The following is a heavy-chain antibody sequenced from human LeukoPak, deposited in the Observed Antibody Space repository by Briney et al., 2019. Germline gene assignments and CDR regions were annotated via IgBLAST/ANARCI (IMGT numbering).Heavy chain of an antibody. Sequence: GASVKVSCKASGYTFTSYGISWVRQAPGQGLEWMGWISAYNGNTNYAQKLQGRVTMTTDTSTSTAYMELRSLRSEDTTVYYCARIETTVTTGYYYGMDVWGQGTTVTVSS. CDR2: ISAYNGNT. CDR1: GYTFTSYG. V-gene: IGHV1-18*01. D-gene: IGHD4-11*01. J-gene: IGHJ6*02. CDR3: ARIETTVTTGYYYGMDV.